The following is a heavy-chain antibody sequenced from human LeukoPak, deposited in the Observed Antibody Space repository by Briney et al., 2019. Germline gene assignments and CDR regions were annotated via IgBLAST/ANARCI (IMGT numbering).Heavy chain of an antibody. V-gene: IGHV4-39*07. J-gene: IGHJ4*02. CDR3: ARVLLACPDY. CDR2: IYYSGST. D-gene: IGHD2/OR15-2a*01. CDR1: GGSISSSSYY. Sequence: SETLSITCTVSGGSISSSSYYWGWIRQPPGKGLEWIGSIYYSGSTYYNPSLKSRVTISVDTSKNQFSLKLSSVTAADTAVYYCARVLLACPDYWGQGTLVTVSS.